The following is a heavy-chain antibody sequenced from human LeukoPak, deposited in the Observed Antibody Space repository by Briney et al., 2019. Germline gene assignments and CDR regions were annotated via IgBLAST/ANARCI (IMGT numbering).Heavy chain of an antibody. J-gene: IGHJ4*02. CDR2: IGASGDSI. CDR3: AKIPDVSDY. D-gene: IGHD5/OR15-5a*01. V-gene: IGHV3-23*01. CDR1: GFTFSSYA. Sequence: GGSLRLSCAVSGFTFSSYAMIWVRQAPGRGLVWVSSIGASGDSIYYTDSVKGRFTISRDNSKTTLYLQMSSLRVEDTAVYYCAKIPDVSDYWGQGTLVTVSS.